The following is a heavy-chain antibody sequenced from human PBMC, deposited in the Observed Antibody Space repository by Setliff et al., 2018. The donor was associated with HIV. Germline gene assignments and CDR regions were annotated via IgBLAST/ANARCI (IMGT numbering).Heavy chain of an antibody. J-gene: IGHJ4*02. CDR2: IYRYGSP. V-gene: IGHV4-59*01. CDR1: GGSISSYF. CDR3: ARGGRSDGYHIAS. D-gene: IGHD2-15*01. Sequence: SETLSLTCTVSGGSISSYFWTWIRQSPEKGLEWIGYIYRYGSPNYNPSLQSRVTLSVDTTKNQFSLTLTSVTAADTAVYYCARGGRSDGYHIASWGQGILVTVSS.